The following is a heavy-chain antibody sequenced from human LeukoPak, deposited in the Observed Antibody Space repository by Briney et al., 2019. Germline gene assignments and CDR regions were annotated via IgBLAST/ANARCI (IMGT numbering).Heavy chain of an antibody. D-gene: IGHD1/OR15-1a*01. CDR1: GFTFDDYG. J-gene: IGHJ4*02. CDR3: AKLRGLALNNYFDY. Sequence: GGSLRLSCAASGFTFDDYGMSWVRQAPGKGLEWVSVISASGGSTYYANSVKGRFTISRDNSKNTLYLQMNSLRAEDTAVYYCAKLRGLALNNYFDYWGQGTLVTVSS. V-gene: IGHV3-23*01. CDR2: ISASGGST.